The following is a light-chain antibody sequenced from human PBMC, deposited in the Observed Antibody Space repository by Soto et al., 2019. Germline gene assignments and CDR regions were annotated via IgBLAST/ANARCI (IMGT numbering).Light chain of an antibody. CDR3: QQYGNSPLT. Sequence: EIVLTQSPGTLSLSPGERATLSCRASQSVSSSYLAWYQQKPGQAPRLLICDTSTRATGIPARFSGSGSGTDFTLTISRLEPEDFAVYYCQQYGNSPLTFGGGTKVDIK. CDR1: QSVSSSY. J-gene: IGKJ4*01. CDR2: DTS. V-gene: IGKV3-20*01.